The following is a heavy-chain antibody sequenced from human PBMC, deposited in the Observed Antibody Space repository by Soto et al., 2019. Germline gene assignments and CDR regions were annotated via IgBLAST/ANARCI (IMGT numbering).Heavy chain of an antibody. V-gene: IGHV3-21*01. Sequence: ESLRRSCADSGVTFSNYTMNWVRQAPGKGLEWVSSISRSSRNIYYADSLKGRFTISRDNAKNALYLQMNSLRAEDTAVYYCARDLKVAGTNSFYYYGMDVWGQGTTVTVS. CDR3: ARDLKVAGTNSFYYYGMDV. CDR1: GVTFSNYT. J-gene: IGHJ6*02. D-gene: IGHD6-19*01. CDR2: ISRSSRNI.